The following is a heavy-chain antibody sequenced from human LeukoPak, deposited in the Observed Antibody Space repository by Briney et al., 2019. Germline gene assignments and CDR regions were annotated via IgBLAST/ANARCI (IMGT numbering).Heavy chain of an antibody. V-gene: IGHV3-33*01. J-gene: IGHJ4*02. CDR1: GFTFSSYG. CDR2: IWYDGSNK. D-gene: IGHD5-12*01. CDR3: ATGPTGGYERTLYYFDY. Sequence: GRSLRLSCAASGFTFSSYGMHWVRQAPGKGLEWVAVIWYDGSNKYYADSVKGRFTISRDNSKNTLYLQMNSLRAEDTAVYYCATGPTGGYERTLYYFDYWGQGTLVTVSS.